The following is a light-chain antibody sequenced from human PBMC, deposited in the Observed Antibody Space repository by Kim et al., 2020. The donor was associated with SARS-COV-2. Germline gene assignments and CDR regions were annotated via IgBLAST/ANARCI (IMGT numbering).Light chain of an antibody. V-gene: IGKV3-20*01. Sequence: SPGERAALACRTNHSVISSFLAWYQQKPGQAPRRLIYGASSRATGIPDRFSGSGSGTDFTLTISRLEPEDFAVYFCHQYGRSPWTFGQETKVDIK. CDR1: HSVISSF. CDR2: GAS. CDR3: HQYGRSPWT. J-gene: IGKJ1*01.